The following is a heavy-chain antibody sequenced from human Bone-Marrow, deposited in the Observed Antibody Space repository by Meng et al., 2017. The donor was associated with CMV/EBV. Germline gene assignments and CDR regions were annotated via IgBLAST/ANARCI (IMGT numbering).Heavy chain of an antibody. V-gene: IGHV4-30-4*08. D-gene: IGHD3-10*01. J-gene: IGHJ5*02. Sequence: SETLSLTCTVSGGSISSGDYYWSWIRQPPGKGLEWISYTYYSGSTYYNPSLKSRVTISVDTSKNQFSLKLSSVTAADTAVYYCARDRARRGWFDPWGQGTLVTVSS. CDR1: GGSISSGDYY. CDR3: ARDRARRGWFDP. CDR2: TYYSGST.